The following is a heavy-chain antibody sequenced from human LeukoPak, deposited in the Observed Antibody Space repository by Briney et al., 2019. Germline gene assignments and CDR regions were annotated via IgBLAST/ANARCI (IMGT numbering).Heavy chain of an antibody. CDR2: INPNSGGA. CDR3: ARSYCIGTNCYSHLFDY. V-gene: IGHV1-2*06. D-gene: IGHD2-2*01. J-gene: IGHJ4*02. Sequence: AASVKVSCKASGYTFTGDYLQWVRKAPGQGLEWMERINPNSGGANYAQNFLGRVTMTTDTSISTAHMELSRLRSDDTAVYCCARSYCIGTNCYSHLFDYWGQGTLVTVSS. CDR1: GYTFTGDY.